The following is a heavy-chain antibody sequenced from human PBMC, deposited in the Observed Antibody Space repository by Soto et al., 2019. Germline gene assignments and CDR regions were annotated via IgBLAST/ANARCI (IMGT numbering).Heavy chain of an antibody. CDR1: GFTFSSYG. Sequence: GGFLRLSCAASGFTFSSYGMHWVRQAPGKGLEWVAVISYDGSNKYYADSVKGRFTISRDNSKNTLYLQMNSLRAEDTAVYYCAKDDAAATFWVYYYYYYMDVWGKGTTVTVSS. D-gene: IGHD2-15*01. J-gene: IGHJ6*03. V-gene: IGHV3-30*18. CDR3: AKDDAAATFWVYYYYYYMDV. CDR2: ISYDGSNK.